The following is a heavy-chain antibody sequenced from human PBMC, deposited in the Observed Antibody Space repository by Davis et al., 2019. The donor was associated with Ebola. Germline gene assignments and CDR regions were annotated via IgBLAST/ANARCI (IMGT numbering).Heavy chain of an antibody. J-gene: IGHJ4*02. CDR1: GFTFSNYG. V-gene: IGHV3-30*03. CDR2: ISHDGSNK. CDR3: VREMSGYSYADY. Sequence: PGGSLRLSCAASGFTFSNYGVYWVRQAPGKGLEWVALISHDGSNKYYADSVKGRFTISRDNSRNTVHLQMNSLRGDDTAVYYCVREMSGYSYADYWGQGTLVTASS. D-gene: IGHD5-18*01.